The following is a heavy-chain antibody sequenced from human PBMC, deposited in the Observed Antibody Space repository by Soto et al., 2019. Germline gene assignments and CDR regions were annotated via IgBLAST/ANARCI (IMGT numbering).Heavy chain of an antibody. CDR2: IWYDGSNK. CDR1: GFTFSSYG. V-gene: IGHV3-33*01. CDR3: ARDRGVAGTVGYFQH. J-gene: IGHJ1*01. Sequence: QVQLVESGGGVVQPGRSLRLSCAASGFTFSSYGMHWVRQAPGKGLEWVAVIWYDGSNKYYADSVKGRFTISRDNSKNTLYVQMNSLRAEDTAVYYCARDRGVAGTVGYFQHWGQGTLVTVSS. D-gene: IGHD6-19*01.